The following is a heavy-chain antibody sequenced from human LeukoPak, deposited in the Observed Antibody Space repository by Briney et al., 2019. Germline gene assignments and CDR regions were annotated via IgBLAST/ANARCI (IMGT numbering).Heavy chain of an antibody. D-gene: IGHD6-19*01. V-gene: IGHV3-9*01. CDR3: AKAPRYSSGWFDY. CDR1: GFTFDDYD. J-gene: IGHJ4*02. Sequence: GRSLRLSCAASGFTFDDYDMHWVRQAPGKGLEWVSGISWNSGSIGYADSVKGRFTISRDNAKNSLYLQMNSLRAEDTAVYYCAKAPRYSSGWFDYWGQGTLVTVSS. CDR2: ISWNSGSI.